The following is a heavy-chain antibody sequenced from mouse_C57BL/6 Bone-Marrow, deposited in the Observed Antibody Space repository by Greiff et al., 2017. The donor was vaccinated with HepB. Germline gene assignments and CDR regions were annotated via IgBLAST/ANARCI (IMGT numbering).Heavy chain of an antibody. CDR1: GYAFTNYL. J-gene: IGHJ3*01. CDR3: ARSGDYDAWFAY. CDR2: INPGSGGT. V-gene: IGHV1-54*01. D-gene: IGHD2-4*01. Sequence: VQLQQSGAELVRPGTSVKVSCKASGYAFTNYLIEWVKQRPGQGLEWIGVINPGSGGTNYNEKFKGKATLTADKSSSTAYMQLSSLTSEDSAVYFCARSGDYDAWFAYWGQGTLVTVSA.